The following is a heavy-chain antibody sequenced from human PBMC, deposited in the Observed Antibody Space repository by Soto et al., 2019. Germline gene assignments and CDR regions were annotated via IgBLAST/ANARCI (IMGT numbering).Heavy chain of an antibody. V-gene: IGHV4-31*03. D-gene: IGHD3-16*01. CDR3: LLWDGRRPPSYFIDV. CDR1: GDSVSGGGYY. CDR2: IYYGGTT. Sequence: QVQLQESGPGLVRPSQTLSLTCSVSGDSVSGGGYYWTWIRQHPGKGLEWIGYIYYGGTTSYNPSLGSRATISLDTSTNHLALQLTSVTDADTAVDYCLLWDGRRPPSYFIDVWGNGTSVTVSS. J-gene: IGHJ6*03.